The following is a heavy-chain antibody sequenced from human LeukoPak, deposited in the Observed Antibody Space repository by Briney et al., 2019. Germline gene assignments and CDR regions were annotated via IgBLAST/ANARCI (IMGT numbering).Heavy chain of an antibody. Sequence: SGGSLRLSCAAFGFSLSSHGMHWVRQAPGKGLEWVSYISSSSSTIYYADSVKGRFTISRDNAKNSLYLQMNSLRAEDTAVYYCARDSFQSLVVVPAASFDYWGQGTLVTVSS. D-gene: IGHD2-2*01. CDR2: ISSSSSTI. CDR1: GFSLSSHG. J-gene: IGHJ4*02. CDR3: ARDSFQSLVVVPAASFDY. V-gene: IGHV3-48*01.